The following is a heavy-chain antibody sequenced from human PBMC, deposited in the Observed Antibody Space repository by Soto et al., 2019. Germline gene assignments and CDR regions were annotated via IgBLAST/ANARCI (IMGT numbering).Heavy chain of an antibody. CDR2: IDWDDDK. V-gene: IGHV2-70*01. J-gene: IGHJ6*02. D-gene: IGHD3-9*01. Sequence: SGPTLVNPTQTLTLTCTFSGFSLSTSGMCLSWIRQPPGKALEWLALIDWDDDKYYSTSLKTRLTISKDTSKNQVVLTMTNMDPVDTATYYCARIHYDILTGHYYGMDVWGQGTTVTVSS. CDR3: ARIHYDILTGHYYGMDV. CDR1: GFSLSTSGMC.